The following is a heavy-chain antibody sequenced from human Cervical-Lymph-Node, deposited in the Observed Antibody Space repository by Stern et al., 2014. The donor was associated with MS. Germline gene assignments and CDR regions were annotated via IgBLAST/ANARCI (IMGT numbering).Heavy chain of an antibody. CDR1: GYTFSKNW. Sequence: LVESGAEVKKPRDSLKISCKGSGYTFSKNWIAWVRQMPGKGLEWMGIIYPGDSDPRYSPSSQGRAPMSAAKPNTTASLQWNSLKASDPAIYYCARPPPRRSSSDPNFGLDVWGQGTTVTVSS. CDR3: ARPPPRRSSSDPNFGLDV. D-gene: IGHD6-6*01. V-gene: IGHV5-51*04. CDR2: IYPGDSDP. J-gene: IGHJ6*02.